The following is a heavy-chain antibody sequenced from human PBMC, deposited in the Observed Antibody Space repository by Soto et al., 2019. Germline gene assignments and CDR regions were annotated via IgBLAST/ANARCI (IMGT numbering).Heavy chain of an antibody. D-gene: IGHD1-26*01. CDR1: GYTFTGYY. Sequence: ASVKVSCKASGYTFTGYYMHWVRQAPGQGLEWMGWINPNSSGTNYAQKFQGWVTMTRDTSISTAYMELSRLRSDDTAVYYCARDIVGGRLDAFDIWGQGTMVTVSS. CDR2: INPNSSGT. J-gene: IGHJ3*02. CDR3: ARDIVGGRLDAFDI. V-gene: IGHV1-2*04.